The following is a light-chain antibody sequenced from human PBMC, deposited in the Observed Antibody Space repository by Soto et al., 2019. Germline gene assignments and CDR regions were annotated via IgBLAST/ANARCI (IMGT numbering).Light chain of an antibody. V-gene: IGKV3-15*01. Sequence: VVMTQSPATLSVSPGERATLSCRASQSVSSDLAWYQQKPGQAPRLLIYGASTRATGIPARFSGSGSGTDFTLTISSLQPDDSATYYCQQYNGLPTWTFGQGTKVDIK. CDR2: GAS. CDR3: QQYNGLPTWT. J-gene: IGKJ1*01. CDR1: QSVSSD.